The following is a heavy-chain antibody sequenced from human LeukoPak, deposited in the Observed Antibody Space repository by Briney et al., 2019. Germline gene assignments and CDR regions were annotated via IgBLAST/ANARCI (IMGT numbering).Heavy chain of an antibody. CDR2: IYYSGST. J-gene: IGHJ4*02. Sequence: SETLSLTCTVSGGSISSSSYYWGRIRQPPGTGLEWIGSIYYSGSTYYNPSLKSRVTISVDTSKNQFSLKLSSVTAADTAVYYCAGQNSGSFLPLFDYWGQGTLVTVSS. D-gene: IGHD1-26*01. V-gene: IGHV4-39*01. CDR3: AGQNSGSFLPLFDY. CDR1: GGSISSSSYY.